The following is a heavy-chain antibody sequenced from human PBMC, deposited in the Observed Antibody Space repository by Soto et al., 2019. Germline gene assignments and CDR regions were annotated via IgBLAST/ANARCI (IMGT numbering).Heavy chain of an antibody. J-gene: IGHJ4*02. CDR3: AKGDGDGYKYYFDY. CDR1: GFTVSSNY. CDR2: IYSGGST. D-gene: IGHD5-12*01. Sequence: GGSLRLSCAASGFTVSSNYMSWVRQAPGEGLEWVSVIYSGGSTYYADSVKGRFTISRDNSKNTLYLQMNSLRAEDTAVYYCAKGDGDGYKYYFDYWGQGTLVTVSS. V-gene: IGHV3-66*01.